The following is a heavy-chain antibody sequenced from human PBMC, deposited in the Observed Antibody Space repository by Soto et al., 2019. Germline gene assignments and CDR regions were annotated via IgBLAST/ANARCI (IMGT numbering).Heavy chain of an antibody. V-gene: IGHV1-24*01. CDR2: FDPEDGET. CDR1: GYTLTELS. J-gene: IGHJ4*02. CDR3: AREGSTYFDY. Sequence: ASVKVSCKVSGYTLTELSMHWVRQAPGKGLEWMGGFDPEDGETIYAQKFQGRVTITADTSTDTAYMELSSLRSEDTAVYYCAREGSTYFDYWGQGTLVTVSS.